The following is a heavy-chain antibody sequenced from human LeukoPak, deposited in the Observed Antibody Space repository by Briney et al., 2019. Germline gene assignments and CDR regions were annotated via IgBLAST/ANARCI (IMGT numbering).Heavy chain of an antibody. D-gene: IGHD6-19*01. Sequence: GASVKVSCKVSGKRLSGLSMAWVRQAPGKGLEWMGGFDPEDGETIYAQKFQGRVTMTEDTSTDTAYMELSSLRSEDTAVYYCATIKGWDAFDIWGQGTMVTVSS. J-gene: IGHJ3*02. CDR2: FDPEDGET. CDR1: GKRLSGLS. V-gene: IGHV1-24*01. CDR3: ATIKGWDAFDI.